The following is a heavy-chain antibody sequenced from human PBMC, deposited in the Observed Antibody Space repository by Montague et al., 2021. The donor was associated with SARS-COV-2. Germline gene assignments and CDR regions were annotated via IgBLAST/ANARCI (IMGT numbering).Heavy chain of an antibody. V-gene: IGHV3-48*03. Sequence: SLRLSCAASRFTFSSYEMNWVRLDPGKGLEWVSYLTSSGTTIYYADSVKGRFTISRDNAKNSLYLQMNSLRAEDTAVYYCARGGGGYDYFFNYYGMDVWGQGTTVTVSS. CDR2: LTSSGTTI. J-gene: IGHJ6*02. CDR1: RFTFSSYE. D-gene: IGHD5-12*01. CDR3: ARGGGGYDYFFNYYGMDV.